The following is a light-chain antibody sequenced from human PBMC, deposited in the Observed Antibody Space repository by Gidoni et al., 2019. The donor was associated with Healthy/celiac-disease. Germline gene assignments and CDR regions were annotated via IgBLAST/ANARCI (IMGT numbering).Light chain of an antibody. Sequence: SSELTQEPAVSVALGQTVRIKCQGDSLRSYYASWYQQKPGQDPVLVIYGKNNRPSGIPDRFSGSSSGNTASLTITGAQAEDEADYYCHSRDSSGNHLVFGGGTKLTVL. J-gene: IGLJ2*01. CDR3: HSRDSSGNHLV. V-gene: IGLV3-19*01. CDR1: SLRSYY. CDR2: GKN.